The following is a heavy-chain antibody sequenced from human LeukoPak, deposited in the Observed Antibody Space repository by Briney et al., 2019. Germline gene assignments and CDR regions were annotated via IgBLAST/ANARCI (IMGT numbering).Heavy chain of an antibody. CDR1: GFTFSSNA. Sequence: GGSLRLSCAASGFTFSSNAMHWVRQAPGKGLEWVAVISYDGSNKYYADSVKGRFTISRDNSKNTLYLQMNSLRAEDTAVYYCARARAIYSGFDYWGQGTLVTVSS. J-gene: IGHJ4*02. V-gene: IGHV3-30-3*01. CDR2: ISYDGSNK. D-gene: IGHD5-12*01. CDR3: ARARAIYSGFDY.